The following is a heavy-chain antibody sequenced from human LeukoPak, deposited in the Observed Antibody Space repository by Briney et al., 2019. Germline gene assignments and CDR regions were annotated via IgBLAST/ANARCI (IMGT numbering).Heavy chain of an antibody. CDR1: GGSFSGYY. CDR3: ARETLNCGGDCYRSGADY. J-gene: IGHJ4*02. V-gene: IGHV4-34*01. D-gene: IGHD2-21*02. CDR2: INHSGST. Sequence: PSETLSLTCAVYGGSFSGYYWSWILQPPGKGLEWIGEINHSGSTNYNPSLKSRVTISVDTSKNQFSLKLSSVTAADTAVYYCARETLNCGGDCYRSGADYWGQGTLVTVSS.